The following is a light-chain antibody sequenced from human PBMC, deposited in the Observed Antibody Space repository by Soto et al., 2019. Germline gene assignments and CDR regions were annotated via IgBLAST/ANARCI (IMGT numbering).Light chain of an antibody. CDR1: QRLSASD. Sequence: EIVLTQSPGTLSLSPGQRATLSCRASQRLSASDIAWYQQKPGQAPRLLIYGASTRATGIPDRFGGSGSGTDFTLTISRLEPEDFAVYYCQQYSFLPRTFGQGTKVDIK. CDR3: QQYSFLPRT. V-gene: IGKV3-20*01. CDR2: GAS. J-gene: IGKJ1*01.